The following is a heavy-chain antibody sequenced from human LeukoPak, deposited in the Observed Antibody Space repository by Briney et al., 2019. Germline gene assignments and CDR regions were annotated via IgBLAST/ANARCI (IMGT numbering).Heavy chain of an antibody. Sequence: RGCLRLSCAAPGFTFSSYWMSWVREAPGRGLEWVAKIKQDGSEKYYVESVKGRFTISRDNAKNSVYLQMNSLRAEDTAVYYCAKALGEAVAGPLDYWGQGTLVTVSS. V-gene: IGHV3-7*01. D-gene: IGHD6-19*01. CDR2: IKQDGSEK. CDR1: GFTFSSYW. CDR3: AKALGEAVAGPLDY. J-gene: IGHJ4*02.